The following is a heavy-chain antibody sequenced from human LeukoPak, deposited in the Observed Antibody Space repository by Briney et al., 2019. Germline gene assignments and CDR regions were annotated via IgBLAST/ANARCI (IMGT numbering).Heavy chain of an antibody. V-gene: IGHV3-7*01. CDR1: GFTFSGFW. Sequence: GGSLRLSCAASGFTFSGFWMSWVRQAPGKGLEWVANINQNGGVEKYVDSVKGRSTISRDNAKNLLHLQMNSLRAEDTAVYYCARTDPTSYGYFDYWGQGTLVTVSS. D-gene: IGHD3-10*01. CDR2: INQNGGVE. J-gene: IGHJ4*02. CDR3: ARTDPTSYGYFDY.